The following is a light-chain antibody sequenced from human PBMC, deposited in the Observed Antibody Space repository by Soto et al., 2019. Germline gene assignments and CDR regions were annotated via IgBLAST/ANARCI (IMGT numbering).Light chain of an antibody. Sequence: EIVLTQSPGTLSLSPGERASLSCRASQSVAKNYFAWYQQKPGQALRLLISGASSRATGIPDRFSGSGSGTDFTLTVSRLEAEYFAVYFCQQDASSPLTFGGGTRVEIK. J-gene: IGKJ4*01. CDR3: QQDASSPLT. CDR1: QSVAKNY. CDR2: GAS. V-gene: IGKV3-20*01.